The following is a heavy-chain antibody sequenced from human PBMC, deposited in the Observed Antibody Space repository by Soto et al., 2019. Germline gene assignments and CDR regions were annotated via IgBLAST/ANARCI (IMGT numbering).Heavy chain of an antibody. V-gene: IGHV4-30-4*01. CDR3: ARVRLGELSLYAYIDY. D-gene: IGHD3-16*02. CDR2: IYYSGST. J-gene: IGHJ4*02. CDR1: GGSISSGDYY. Sequence: PSETLSLTCTVSGGSISSGDYYRSWIRQPPGKGLDWIGYIYYSGSTYYNPSLKSRVTISVDTSKNQFSLKLSSVTAADTAVYYCARVRLGELSLYAYIDYWGQGTLVTVSS.